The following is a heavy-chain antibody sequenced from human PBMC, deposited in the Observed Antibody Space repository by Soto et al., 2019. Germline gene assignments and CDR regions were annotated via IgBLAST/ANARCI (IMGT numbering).Heavy chain of an antibody. CDR2: INHSGST. J-gene: IGHJ6*02. CDR3: ATGDRAYYYGMDV. CDR1: GGSFSGYY. Sequence: ETLSLTCAVYGGSFSGYYWSWIRQPPGKGLEWIGEINHSGSTNYNPPLKSRVHISVDTSKNQFSLKLSSVTAADTAVYYCATGDRAYYYGMDVWGQQTTLTVS. D-gene: IGHD3-10*01. V-gene: IGHV4-34*01.